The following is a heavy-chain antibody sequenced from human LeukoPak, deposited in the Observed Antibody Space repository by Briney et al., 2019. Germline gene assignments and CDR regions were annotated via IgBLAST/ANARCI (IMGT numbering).Heavy chain of an antibody. D-gene: IGHD2-2*01. J-gene: IGHJ4*02. V-gene: IGHV3-48*03. Sequence: TGGSLSPSCVASGFSFNNHETDSVRQPAGKWLGLGSYITIGGGTTYYPDSVKGSFSNSRDKAKYSLYLQMISLRAEETAIYYCARISTNAWYNFDYWGQGTLVTVSS. CDR2: ITIGGGTT. CDR3: ARISTNAWYNFDY. CDR1: GFSFNNHE.